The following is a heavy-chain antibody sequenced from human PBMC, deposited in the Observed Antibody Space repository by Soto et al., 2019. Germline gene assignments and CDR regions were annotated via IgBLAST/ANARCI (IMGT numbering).Heavy chain of an antibody. CDR1: GGSISSGGYY. CDR2: IYYSGST. Sequence: SETLSLTCTVSGGSISSGGYYWSWIRQHPGKGLEWIGYIYYSGSTYYNPSLKSRVTISVDTSKNQFSLKLSSVTAADTAVYYCARGQRALGYSSGWYGPGSNAFDIWGQGTMVTVSS. CDR3: ARGQRALGYSSGWYGPGSNAFDI. D-gene: IGHD6-19*01. V-gene: IGHV4-31*03. J-gene: IGHJ3*02.